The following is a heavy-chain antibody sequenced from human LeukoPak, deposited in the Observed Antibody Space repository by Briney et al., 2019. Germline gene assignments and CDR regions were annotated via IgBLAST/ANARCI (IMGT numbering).Heavy chain of an antibody. J-gene: IGHJ4*02. D-gene: IGHD1-26*01. CDR3: ARHPGGIVGATGQFDY. V-gene: IGHV5-51*01. Sequence: GESLKISCKGSGYIFTSYWIGWVRQMPGKGLEWMGIIYPGDSDTRYSPSFQGQVTISADKSISTAYLQWSSLKASDTAMYYCARHPGGIVGATGQFDYWGQGTLVTVSS. CDR2: IYPGDSDT. CDR1: GYIFTSYW.